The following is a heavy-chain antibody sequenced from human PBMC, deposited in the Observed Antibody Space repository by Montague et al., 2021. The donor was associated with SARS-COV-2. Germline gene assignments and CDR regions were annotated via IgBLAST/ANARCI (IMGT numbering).Heavy chain of an antibody. J-gene: IGHJ4*02. Sequence: SLRLSCAASGFTFSSYAMHWVCQAPGKGLEWVAVISYDGSNKYYADSVKGRFTISKDNSKNTLYLQMNSLRAEDAAVYYCASSLVWFEIDYWGQGTLVTVFS. CDR2: ISYDGSNK. D-gene: IGHD3-10*01. CDR1: GFTFSSYA. V-gene: IGHV3-30*04. CDR3: ASSLVWFEIDY.